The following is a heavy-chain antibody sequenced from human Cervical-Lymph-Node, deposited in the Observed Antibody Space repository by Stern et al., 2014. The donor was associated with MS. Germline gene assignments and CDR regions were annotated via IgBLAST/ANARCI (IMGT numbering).Heavy chain of an antibody. CDR1: GFTFDDYA. V-gene: IGHV3-9*01. J-gene: IGHJ4*02. CDR3: AKGRGYILDY. D-gene: IGHD5-18*01. CDR2: ISWNSGSI. Sequence: VQLEESGGGLVQPARSLRLSCAASGFTFDDYAMHWVRQAPGKGLEWVLGISWNSGSIGYADSVKGRFTISRDNAKNSLYLQMNSLRAEDTALYYCAKGRGYILDYWGQGTLVTVSS.